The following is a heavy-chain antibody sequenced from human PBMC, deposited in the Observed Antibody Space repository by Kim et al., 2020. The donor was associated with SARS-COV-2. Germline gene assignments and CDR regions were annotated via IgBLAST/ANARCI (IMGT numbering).Heavy chain of an antibody. D-gene: IGHD3-10*01. Sequence: SETLSLTCTVSGGSISSGGYYWSWIRQHPGKGLEWIGYIYYSGSTYYNPSLKSRVTISVDTSKNQFSLKLSSVTAADTAVYYCAREREVVRGAPDYYGMDVWGQGTTVTVSS. CDR1: GGSISSGGYY. CDR3: AREREVVRGAPDYYGMDV. V-gene: IGHV4-31*03. J-gene: IGHJ6*02. CDR2: IYYSGST.